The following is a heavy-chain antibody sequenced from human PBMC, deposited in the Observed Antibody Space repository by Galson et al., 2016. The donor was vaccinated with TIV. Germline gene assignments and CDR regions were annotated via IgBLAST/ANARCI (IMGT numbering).Heavy chain of an antibody. CDR2: TYYRSKWYN. V-gene: IGHV6-1*01. CDR1: GDSVSSDSAA. D-gene: IGHD3-3*01. CDR3: ARATPSVFGVVMTLDY. J-gene: IGHJ4*02. Sequence: CAISGDSVSSDSAAWNWIRQSPSRGLDWLGRTYYRSKWYNDYAVAVKSRITITPDTSKNKFSLQLTSVTPEDTAVYYCARATPSVFGVVMTLDYWGQGTLVTVSS.